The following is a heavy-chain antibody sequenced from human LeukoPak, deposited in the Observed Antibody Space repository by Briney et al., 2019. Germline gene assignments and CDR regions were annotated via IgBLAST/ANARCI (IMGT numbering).Heavy chain of an antibody. CDR3: ARGSGAPPDY. V-gene: IGHV1-69*02. J-gene: IGHJ4*02. CDR1: GGTFSSYT. Sequence: SVSVSCAASGGTFSSYTISWVRQAPGQGLEWMGRIIPILGIANYAQKFQGRVTMTADKSTSTAYMELSSLRSEDTAVYYCARGSGAPPDYWGQGTLVTVSS. CDR2: IIPILGIA. D-gene: IGHD1-26*01.